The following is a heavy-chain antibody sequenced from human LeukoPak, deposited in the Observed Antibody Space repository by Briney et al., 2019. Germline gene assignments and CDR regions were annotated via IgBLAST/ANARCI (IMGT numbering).Heavy chain of an antibody. J-gene: IGHJ4*02. CDR3: ARRSPEAAALLDY. Sequence: SETLSLTCTVSGGSISSYYWSWIRQPPGKGLEWIGYIYTSGSTNYNPSLKSRVTISVDTSKNQFSLKLSSVTAADTAVYYCARRSPEAAALLDYWGQGTLVTVSS. V-gene: IGHV4-4*09. CDR1: GGSISSYY. CDR2: IYTSGST. D-gene: IGHD6-13*01.